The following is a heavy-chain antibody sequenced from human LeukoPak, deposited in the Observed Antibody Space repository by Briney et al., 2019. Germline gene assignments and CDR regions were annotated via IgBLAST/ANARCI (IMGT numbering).Heavy chain of an antibody. D-gene: IGHD3-10*01. CDR1: GGSISSYY. CDR3: ARERGVTMVRGWGKPTQPNYGMDV. V-gene: IGHV4-4*07. CDR2: IYTSGST. J-gene: IGHJ6*02. Sequence: SETLSLTCTVSGGSISSYYWSWIRQPAGKGLEWIGRIYTSGSTNYNPSLKSRVTMSVDTSKNQFSLKLSSVTAADTAVYYCARERGVTMVRGWGKPTQPNYGMDVWGQGTTVTVSS.